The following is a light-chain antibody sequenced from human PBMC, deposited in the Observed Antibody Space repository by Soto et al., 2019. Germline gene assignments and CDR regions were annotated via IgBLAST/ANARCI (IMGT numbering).Light chain of an antibody. V-gene: IGKV1-5*01. CDR2: DAS. J-gene: IGKJ2*01. CDR3: QQYRTYTT. Sequence: IQMTQSPSTLSASVGDRVTITVRASQSISTWLVWYQQKPGKAPKVLIYDASSLQSGVPSRFSGHGSGTDFTLTIGSLQPDDSAIYYCQQYRTYTTLGQGTKVDNK. CDR1: QSISTW.